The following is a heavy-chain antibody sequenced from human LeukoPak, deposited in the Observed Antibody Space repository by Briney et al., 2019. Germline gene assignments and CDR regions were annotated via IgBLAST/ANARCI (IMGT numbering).Heavy chain of an antibody. CDR2: ISSSSSYI. D-gene: IGHD6-6*01. V-gene: IGHV3-21*01. CDR3: ASGRVSSTGG. J-gene: IGHJ4*02. CDR1: GFTFSSYS. Sequence: SGGSLRLSCAASGFTFSSYSMNWVRQAPGKGLEWVSSISSSSSYIYYADSVMGRFTISRDNAKNSLYLQMNSLRAEDTAVYYCASGRVSSTGGWSQGTLVTVSS.